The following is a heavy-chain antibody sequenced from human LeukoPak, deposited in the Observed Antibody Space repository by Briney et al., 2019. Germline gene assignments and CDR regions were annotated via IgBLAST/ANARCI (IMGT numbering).Heavy chain of an antibody. Sequence: PGGSLRLSCAASGFTFSSYWMNWARQAPGKGLEWVSYISSSSSDMYYADSVKGRFTISRDNAKNSLYLQMNSLRVEDTAVYYCVGASFAYWGRGTLVTVSS. V-gene: IGHV3-48*01. CDR3: VGASFAY. CDR1: GFTFSSYW. J-gene: IGHJ4*02. CDR2: ISSSSSDM.